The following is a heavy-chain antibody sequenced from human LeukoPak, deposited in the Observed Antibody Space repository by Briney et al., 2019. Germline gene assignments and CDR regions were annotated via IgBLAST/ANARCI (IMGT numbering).Heavy chain of an antibody. CDR1: GFTFSSYA. J-gene: IGHJ4*02. V-gene: IGHV3-23*01. D-gene: IGHD5-24*01. CDR3: ARGTGDGYNFGY. CDR2: ISGSGGST. Sequence: GGSLRLSCAASGFTFSSYAMSWVRQAPGKGLEWVSAISGSGGSTYYADSVKGRFTISRDNSKNTLYLQMYSLRAEDTAVYYCARGTGDGYNFGYWGQGTLVTVSS.